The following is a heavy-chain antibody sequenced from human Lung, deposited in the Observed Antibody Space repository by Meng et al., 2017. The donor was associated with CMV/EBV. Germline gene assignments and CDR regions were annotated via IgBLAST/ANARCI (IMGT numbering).Heavy chain of an antibody. CDR1: GYTFSDYY. Sequence: SVKVSCXVSGYTFSDYYMHWVRQAPGQGLEWMGWINPNSGGTNYAQKFQGRVTMTRDTSISKAYMELSRLRSDDTAVYYCAREDYHDSTSYQDFDYWGQGTLVTVSS. J-gene: IGHJ4*02. V-gene: IGHV1-2*02. CDR2: INPNSGGT. D-gene: IGHD3-22*01. CDR3: AREDYHDSTSYQDFDY.